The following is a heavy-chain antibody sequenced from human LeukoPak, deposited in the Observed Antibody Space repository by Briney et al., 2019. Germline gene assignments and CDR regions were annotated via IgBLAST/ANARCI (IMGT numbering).Heavy chain of an antibody. CDR2: IYYSGST. Sequence: SETLSLTCTVSGGSISSYYWGWIRQPPGKGLEWIGYIYYSGSTNYNPSLKSRVTISVDTSKNQFSLKLSSVTAADTAVYYCARSLRSYWYFDLWGRGTLVTVSS. V-gene: IGHV4-59*01. D-gene: IGHD5/OR15-5a*01. CDR1: GGSISSYY. J-gene: IGHJ2*01. CDR3: ARSLRSYWYFDL.